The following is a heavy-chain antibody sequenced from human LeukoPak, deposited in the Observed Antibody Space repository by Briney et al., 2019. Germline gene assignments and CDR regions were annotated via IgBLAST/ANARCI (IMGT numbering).Heavy chain of an antibody. J-gene: IGHJ4*02. Sequence: ASVKVSCKASGYTFTSYGISWARQAPGQGLEWMGWISAYNGNTNYAQKLQGRVTMTTDTSTSTAYMELRSLRSDDTAVYYCARDDRITMIRGFLPDYWGQGTLVTVSS. CDR1: GYTFTSYG. D-gene: IGHD3-10*01. V-gene: IGHV1-18*01. CDR3: ARDDRITMIRGFLPDY. CDR2: ISAYNGNT.